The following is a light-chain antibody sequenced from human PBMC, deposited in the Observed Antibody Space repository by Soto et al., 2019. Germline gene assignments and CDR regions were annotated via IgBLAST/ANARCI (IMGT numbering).Light chain of an antibody. J-gene: IGKJ4*01. CDR3: QHRGIWIT. V-gene: IGKV3-11*01. Sequence: ISLIHSPAALSFAQGERATLSCRASQSVSSCLAWYQQKPGQAHRLLIYHASTRATGIPARFSGSGSGTDYTLTISSLEPEDFAVYYCQHRGIWITLAGGTKVYIK. CDR1: QSVSSC. CDR2: HAS.